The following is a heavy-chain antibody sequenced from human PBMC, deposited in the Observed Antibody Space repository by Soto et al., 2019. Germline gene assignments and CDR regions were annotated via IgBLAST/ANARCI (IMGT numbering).Heavy chain of an antibody. CDR2: GVPVFGTP. D-gene: IGHD5-12*01. CDR1: GDTFGTFA. CDR3: ATTSRGYTAFFEF. Sequence: VQLVQSGAEVKKPWSSVKVSCKTSGDTFGTFAINWIRQAPGRGLEWLGGGVPVFGTPNYAPDFQGRVTITADEYANTSFMEVISLRSDDAAISYCATTSRGYTAFFEFWGLGTLVIVSS. V-gene: IGHV1-69*12. J-gene: IGHJ4*02.